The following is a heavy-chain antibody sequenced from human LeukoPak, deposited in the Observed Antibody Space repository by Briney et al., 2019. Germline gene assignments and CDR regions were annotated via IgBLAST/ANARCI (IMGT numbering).Heavy chain of an antibody. CDR3: AREMRGAFHI. Sequence: SETLSLTCTVSGGSISSYYWSWVRQPPGKGLEWIGHIYTSGSANYSPSLKSRVTKSLDTSKSQFSLKLSSVTAADTAVYYCAREMRGAFHIWGQGTMVTVSA. D-gene: IGHD3-10*01. CDR2: IYTSGSA. V-gene: IGHV4-4*09. J-gene: IGHJ3*02. CDR1: GGSISSYY.